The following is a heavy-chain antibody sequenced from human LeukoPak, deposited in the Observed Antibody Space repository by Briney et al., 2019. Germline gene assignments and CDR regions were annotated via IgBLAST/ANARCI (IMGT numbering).Heavy chain of an antibody. D-gene: IGHD2-15*01. CDR2: ISWNSGSI. J-gene: IGHJ1*01. CDR3: AKGYCSGGSCSVPEYFQH. Sequence: GGSLRLSCAASGFTFDDYAMHWVRQAPGKGLEWVSGISWNSGSIGYADSVKGRFTISRDNAKNSLYLQMNSLRAEDMALYYCAKGYCSGGSCSVPEYFQHWGQGTLVTVSS. CDR1: GFTFDDYA. V-gene: IGHV3-9*03.